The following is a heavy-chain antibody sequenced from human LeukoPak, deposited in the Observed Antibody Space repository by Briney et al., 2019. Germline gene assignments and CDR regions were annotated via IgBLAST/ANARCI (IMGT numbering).Heavy chain of an antibody. CDR1: GGSNRSSRYY. V-gene: IGHV4-39*07. CDR2: IYHSGIT. J-gene: IGHJ5*02. D-gene: IGHD3-10*01. CDR3: ARVRAAYGSGTGIYNWFDP. Sequence: SETLSLTCTVTGGSNRSSRYYWRWIRQPPGKALEWIGNIYHSGITYYTPSLSSRVTMSVDTSKNQFSLKLSSVTAADTAVYYCARVRAAYGSGTGIYNWFDPWGQGTLVTVSS.